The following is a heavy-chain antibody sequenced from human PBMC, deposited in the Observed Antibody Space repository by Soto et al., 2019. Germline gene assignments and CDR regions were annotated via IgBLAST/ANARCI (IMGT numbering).Heavy chain of an antibody. CDR1: GFTFSDYY. CDR2: ISSSGSTI. CDR3: ARAVNRIFGVVITDYYYYYMDV. J-gene: IGHJ6*03. V-gene: IGHV3-11*01. Sequence: GGSLRLSCAASGFTFSDYYMSWIRQAPGKGLEWVSYISSSGSTIYYADSVKGRFTISRDNAKNSLYLQMNSLRAEDTAVYYCARAVNRIFGVVITDYYYYYMDVWGKGTTVTVSS. D-gene: IGHD3-3*01.